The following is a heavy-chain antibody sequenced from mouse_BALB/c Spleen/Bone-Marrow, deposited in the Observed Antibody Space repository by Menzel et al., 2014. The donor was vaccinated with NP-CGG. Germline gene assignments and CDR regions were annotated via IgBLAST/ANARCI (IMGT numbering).Heavy chain of an antibody. CDR3: ARYDGPAWFAY. V-gene: IGHV1S81*02. CDR2: INPSNGRT. D-gene: IGHD2-3*01. Sequence: QVQLQQSGAELVKPGASVKLSCKASGYTFTSYWIHWVKLRPGHGLEWIGEINPSNGRTNYNEKFKNKATLTVDKSSSTAYIQLSRLTSEDSAVYYCARYDGPAWFAYWGQGTLVTVS. CDR1: GYTFTSYW. J-gene: IGHJ3*01.